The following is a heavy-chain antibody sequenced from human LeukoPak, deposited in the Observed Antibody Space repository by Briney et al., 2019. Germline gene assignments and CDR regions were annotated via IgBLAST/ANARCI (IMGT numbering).Heavy chain of an antibody. CDR3: ARTLLLTGTTVVSAIYFDY. CDR2: IKQDGSEK. D-gene: IGHD1-7*01. CDR1: GFTFSSYW. J-gene: IGHJ4*02. V-gene: IGHV3-7*01. Sequence: GGSLRLSCAASGFTFSSYWMSWVRQAPGKGLEWVANIKQDGSEKYYVDSVKGRFTISRDNAKNSLYLQMNSLRAEDTAVYHCARTLLLTGTTVVSAIYFDYWGQGTLVTVSS.